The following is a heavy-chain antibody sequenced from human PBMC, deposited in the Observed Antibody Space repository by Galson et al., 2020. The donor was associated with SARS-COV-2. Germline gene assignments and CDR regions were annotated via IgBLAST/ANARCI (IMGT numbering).Heavy chain of an antibody. CDR1: GYTFTGYY. CDR2: INPNSGGT. J-gene: IGHJ4*02. D-gene: IGHD3-22*01. V-gene: IGHV1-2*02. CDR3: ARGFTYYYDSSGVTHVDY. Sequence: ASVTVSCKASGYTFTGYYMHWVRQAPGQGLEWMGWINPNSGGTNYAQKFQGRVTMTRDTSISTAYMELSRLRSDDTAVYYCARGFTYYYDSSGVTHVDYWGQGTLVTVSS.